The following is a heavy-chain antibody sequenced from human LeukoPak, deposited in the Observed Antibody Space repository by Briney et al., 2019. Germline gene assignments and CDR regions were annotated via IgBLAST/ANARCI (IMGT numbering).Heavy chain of an antibody. CDR3: ARAFYDFLTGYPAYFDY. Sequence: GGSLRLSCAASGFTFSDYYMSWIRQAPGKGLGWVSYISSSGSTIYYADSVKGRFTISRDNDKNSLYLQMNSLRAEDTAVYYCARAFYDFLTGYPAYFDYWGQGTLVTVSS. D-gene: IGHD3-9*01. CDR1: GFTFSDYY. J-gene: IGHJ4*02. V-gene: IGHV3-11*04. CDR2: ISSSGSTI.